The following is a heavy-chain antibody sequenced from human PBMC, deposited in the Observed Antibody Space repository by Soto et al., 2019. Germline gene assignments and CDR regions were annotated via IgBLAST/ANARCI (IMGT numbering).Heavy chain of an antibody. V-gene: IGHV1-2*04. Sequence: EASVKVSCKASGYTFTGYYMHWVRQAPGQGLEWMGWINPNSGGTNYAQKFQGWVTMTRDTSISTAYMELSRLRSDDTAVYYCARDGGGICSGGSCYDAFDIWGQGTMVTVSS. CDR3: ARDGGGICSGGSCYDAFDI. J-gene: IGHJ3*02. CDR1: GYTFTGYY. D-gene: IGHD2-15*01. CDR2: INPNSGGT.